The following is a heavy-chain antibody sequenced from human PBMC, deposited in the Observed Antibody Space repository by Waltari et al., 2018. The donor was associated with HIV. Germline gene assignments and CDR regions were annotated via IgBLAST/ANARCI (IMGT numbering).Heavy chain of an antibody. CDR3: ATSRTFDY. Sequence: EVQLVESGGGLVQPGGSLRLSCAASGFTFSSYWLHWVRQVPGKGLIWVSRNNSDGSSTSYADSVKGRFTISRDNAKNTLYLQMNSLRAEDTAVYYCATSRTFDYWGQGTLVTVSS. J-gene: IGHJ4*02. V-gene: IGHV3-74*01. CDR1: GFTFSSYW. CDR2: NNSDGSST.